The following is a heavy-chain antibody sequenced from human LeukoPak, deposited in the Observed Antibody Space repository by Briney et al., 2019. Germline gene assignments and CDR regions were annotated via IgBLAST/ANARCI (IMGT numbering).Heavy chain of an antibody. D-gene: IGHD3-22*01. CDR1: GFNFDDYA. CDR3: AKDIRSSGPLGAFDI. V-gene: IGHV3-9*03. J-gene: IGHJ3*02. CDR2: ISWNSGSI. Sequence: GGSLRLSCAASGFNFDDYAMHWVRQAPGKGLEWVSGISWNSGSIGYADSVKGRFTISRDNAKNSLYLQMNSLRAEDMALYYCAKDIRSSGPLGAFDIWGQGTMVTVSS.